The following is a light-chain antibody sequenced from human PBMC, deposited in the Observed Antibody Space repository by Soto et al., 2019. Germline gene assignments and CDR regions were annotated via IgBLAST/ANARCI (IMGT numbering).Light chain of an antibody. Sequence: QSALTQPPSASGSPGQSVTISCTGTSNDVGGYNYVSWYQQHPGRAPKLIIYEVTHRPSGVADRFSGSKSGNTASLTVSGLHAEDEADYYCTSYAGGNSPYVFGTGTKLTVL. CDR2: EVT. CDR3: TSYAGGNSPYV. V-gene: IGLV2-8*01. CDR1: SNDVGGYNY. J-gene: IGLJ1*01.